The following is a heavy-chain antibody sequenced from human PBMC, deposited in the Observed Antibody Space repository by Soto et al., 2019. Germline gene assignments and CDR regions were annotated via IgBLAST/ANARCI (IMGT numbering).Heavy chain of an antibody. J-gene: IGHJ4*02. CDR3: VRDSGAKLSSS. D-gene: IGHD6-13*01. CDR1: GGTFSSYR. CDR2: IVPIRRTA. Sequence: SVKVSCKASGGTFSSYRINWVRQAPGQGLEWVGGIVPIRRTADYAQTFQGRVSITADGSARTSYMELRSLRSQDTAVYYCVRDSGAKLSSSWGQGTLVTVSS. V-gene: IGHV1-69*13.